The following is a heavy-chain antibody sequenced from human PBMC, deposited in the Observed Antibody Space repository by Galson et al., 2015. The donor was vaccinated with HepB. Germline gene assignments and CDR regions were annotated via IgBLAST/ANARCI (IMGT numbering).Heavy chain of an antibody. D-gene: IGHD3-10*01. CDR2: ISSSSSTI. CDR3: ARDTQRGYFDC. CDR1: GFTFSSYS. Sequence: SLRLSCAASGFTFSSYSMNRVRQAPGKGLEWVSYISSSSSTIYYADSVKGRFTISRDNAKNSLYLQMNSLRAEDTAVYYCARDTQRGYFDCWGQGTLVTVSS. J-gene: IGHJ4*02. V-gene: IGHV3-48*01.